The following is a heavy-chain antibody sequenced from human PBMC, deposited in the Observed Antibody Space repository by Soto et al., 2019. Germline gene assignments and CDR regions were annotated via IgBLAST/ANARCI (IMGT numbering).Heavy chain of an antibody. V-gene: IGHV4-59*01. J-gene: IGHJ6*02. CDR1: GGSISSYY. CDR3: ARGGYSSSSAYYYYYYGMDV. D-gene: IGHD6-6*01. Sequence: SETLSLTCTVSGGSISSYYWSWIRQPPGRGLEWIGYIYYSGSTNYNPSLKSRVTISVDTSKNQFSLKLSSVTAADTAVYYCARGGYSSSSAYYYYYYGMDVWGQGTTVTVSS. CDR2: IYYSGST.